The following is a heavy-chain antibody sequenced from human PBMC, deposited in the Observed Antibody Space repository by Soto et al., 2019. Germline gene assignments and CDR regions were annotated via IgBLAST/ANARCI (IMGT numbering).Heavy chain of an antibody. CDR2: IKQDGSEK. Sequence: EVQLVESGGGLVQPGGSLRHSCAASGFTFSSYWMSWVRQAPGKGLEWVANIKQDGSEKYYVDSVKGRFSISRDNAKNSLYLQMNSLRAEDTAVYYCARLPGYSGYGWFDPWGQGTLVTVSS. CDR3: ARLPGYSGYGWFDP. CDR1: GFTFSSYW. J-gene: IGHJ5*02. D-gene: IGHD5-12*01. V-gene: IGHV3-7*03.